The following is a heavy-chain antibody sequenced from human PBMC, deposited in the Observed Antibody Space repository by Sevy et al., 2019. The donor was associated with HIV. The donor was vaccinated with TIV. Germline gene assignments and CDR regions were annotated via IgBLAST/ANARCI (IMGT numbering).Heavy chain of an antibody. CDR3: ARGEDLSGDYLLLYYDYGMDV. J-gene: IGHJ6*02. CDR1: GYTFTSYA. CDR2: INTNTGNP. D-gene: IGHD4-17*01. Sequence: ASVKVSCKASGYTFTSYAMNWVRQAHGQGLEWMGWINTNTGNPTYAQGFTGRFVFSLDTSVSTAYLQISSLKAEDTAVYYCARGEDLSGDYLLLYYDYGMDVWGQGTTVTVSS. V-gene: IGHV7-4-1*02.